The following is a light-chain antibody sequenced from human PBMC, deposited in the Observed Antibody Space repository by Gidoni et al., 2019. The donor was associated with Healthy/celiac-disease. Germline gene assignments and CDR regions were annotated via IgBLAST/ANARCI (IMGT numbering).Light chain of an antibody. CDR3: CSYAGSSTLDVV. V-gene: IGLV2-23*02. CDR1: SSDVGSYNL. J-gene: IGLJ2*01. CDR2: EVS. Sequence: QSALTQPASVSGSPRQSITISCTGTSSDVGSYNLVSWYQQHPGKAPKLMIYEVSTRPSGVSNRFSGSKSGNTASLTISGLQAEDEADYYCCSYAGSSTLDVVGGGGTNLPVL.